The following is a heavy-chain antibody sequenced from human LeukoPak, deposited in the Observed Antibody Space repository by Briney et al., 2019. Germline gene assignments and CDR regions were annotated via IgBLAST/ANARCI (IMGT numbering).Heavy chain of an antibody. D-gene: IGHD2-2*01. V-gene: IGHV3-21*01. CDR1: GFTFSDYS. Sequence: PVGSLRLSCAASGFTFSDYSMNWVRQAPGKGLEWVSSISRGSRHVYYAGSVKGRFTISRDNAKNSLYLQMNSLRAEDMAVYYCARDCSSTSCHPQTETDAFDIWGQGTMVTVSS. CDR2: ISRGSRHV. CDR3: ARDCSSTSCHPQTETDAFDI. J-gene: IGHJ3*02.